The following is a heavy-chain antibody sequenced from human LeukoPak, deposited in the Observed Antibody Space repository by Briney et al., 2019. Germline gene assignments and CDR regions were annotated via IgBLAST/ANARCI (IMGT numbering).Heavy chain of an antibody. Sequence: SVKVSCKASGGTFSSYAISWVRQAPGQGLEWMGGIIPIFGTANYAQKFQGRVTITADESASTAYMELSSLRSEDTAVYYCAREPNCSGGSCYGNWFDPWGQGTLVTVSS. CDR3: AREPNCSGGSCYGNWFDP. CDR2: IIPIFGTA. J-gene: IGHJ5*02. CDR1: GGTFSSYA. V-gene: IGHV1-69*13. D-gene: IGHD2-15*01.